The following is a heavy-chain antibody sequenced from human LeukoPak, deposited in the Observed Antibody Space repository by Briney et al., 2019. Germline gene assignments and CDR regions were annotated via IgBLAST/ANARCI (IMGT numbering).Heavy chain of an antibody. CDR1: GFTFSKVA. D-gene: IGHD2-21*02. CDR2: INRDGSTT. Sequence: GGSLKLSSAPSGFTFSKVAMSCVRQPPGKGLVWVSRINRDGSTTNYADSVKGRFTISRDNAKNTLYLQMNSLRVEDTGVYFGSRRLTVPDYYWGQGSLVTVSS. V-gene: IGHV3-74*01. J-gene: IGHJ4*02. CDR3: SRRLTVPDYY.